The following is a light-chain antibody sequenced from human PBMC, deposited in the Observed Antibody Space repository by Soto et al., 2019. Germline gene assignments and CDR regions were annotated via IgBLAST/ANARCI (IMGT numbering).Light chain of an antibody. J-gene: IGLJ3*02. Sequence: QSVLTQSPSASASLGASVKLTCTLSSGHSSYAIAWHQQQPEKGPRFVMKLNSDGSHYKGDGIPDRFSGSSSGAERYLTISSLQSEDEADYYCQTWGTGIQVFGGGTKLTVL. CDR1: SGHSSYA. CDR2: LNSDGSH. CDR3: QTWGTGIQV. V-gene: IGLV4-69*01.